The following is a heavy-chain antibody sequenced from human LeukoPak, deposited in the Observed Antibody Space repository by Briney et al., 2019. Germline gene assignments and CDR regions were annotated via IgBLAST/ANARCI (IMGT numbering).Heavy chain of an antibody. Sequence: PGGSLRLSCAASGFTFSSYAMSWVRQAPGKGLEWVSAISGSGGSTYYADSVKGRFTISRDNSKNTLYPQMNSLRAEDTAVYYCAKWNSGYDAFDIWGQGTMVTVSS. V-gene: IGHV3-23*01. CDR2: ISGSGGST. J-gene: IGHJ3*02. CDR3: AKWNSGYDAFDI. CDR1: GFTFSSYA. D-gene: IGHD5-12*01.